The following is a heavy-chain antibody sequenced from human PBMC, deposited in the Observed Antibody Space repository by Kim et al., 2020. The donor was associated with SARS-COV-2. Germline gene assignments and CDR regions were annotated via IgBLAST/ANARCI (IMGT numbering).Heavy chain of an antibody. J-gene: IGHJ4*02. CDR3: ARTYGDPNPFDY. D-gene: IGHD4-17*01. Sequence: NSHPSLKRRVTISVDTSKSQFSLKRSSVTAADTAVYYCARTYGDPNPFDYWGQGTLVTVSS. V-gene: IGHV4-59*01.